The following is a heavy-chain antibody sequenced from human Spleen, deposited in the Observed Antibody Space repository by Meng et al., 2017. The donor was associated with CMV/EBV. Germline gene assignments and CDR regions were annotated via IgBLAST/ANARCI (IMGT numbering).Heavy chain of an antibody. J-gene: IGHJ4*02. Sequence: GGSLRLSCAASGFTLSSYWRTWVRQAPGKGLEWVANINQDGSEEYYVDSVKGRFTLSRDNAKNSVYLQMNSLRVEDKAVYYCARESQRAFEFWSGVGLLYYSDYWGQGTLVTVSS. D-gene: IGHD3-3*01. CDR3: ARESQRAFEFWSGVGLLYYSDY. V-gene: IGHV3-7*01. CDR2: INQDGSEE. CDR1: GFTLSSYW.